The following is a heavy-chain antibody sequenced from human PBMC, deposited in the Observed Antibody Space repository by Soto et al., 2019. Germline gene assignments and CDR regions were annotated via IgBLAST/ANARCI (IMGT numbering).Heavy chain of an antibody. J-gene: IGHJ4*02. CDR2: IIPIFGTA. CDR1: GGTFSSYA. CDR3: ARGGDGYNSNFDY. D-gene: IGHD5-12*01. V-gene: IGHV1-69*01. Sequence: QVQLVQSGAEVKKPGSSVKVSCKASGGTFSSYAISWVRPAPGQGLEWMGGIIPIFGTANYAQKFQGRVTITADESTSTSDMELSRLSSEDTAVYYCARGGDGYNSNFDYWGQGTLVTVSS.